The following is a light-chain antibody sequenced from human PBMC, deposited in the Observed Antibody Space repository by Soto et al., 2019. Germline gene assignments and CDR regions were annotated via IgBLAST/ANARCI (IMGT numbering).Light chain of an antibody. V-gene: IGKV3-11*01. CDR2: DAS. Sequence: EIVLTQSPDTLSLSPGERATLSCRASQSVGGYLGWYQQKPGQAPRLLIYDASNRAYGVPARFRGSGSGTNFTLTIASLEPDDFAVYYCQQRSNWPYLTFGGGTRV. J-gene: IGKJ4*01. CDR3: QQRSNWPYLT. CDR1: QSVGGY.